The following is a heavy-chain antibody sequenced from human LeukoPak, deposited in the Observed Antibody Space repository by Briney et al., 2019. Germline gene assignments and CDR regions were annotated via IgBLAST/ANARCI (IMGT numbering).Heavy chain of an antibody. V-gene: IGHV3-20*04. Sequence: GGSLRLSCAASGFTFDDYGMSWVRHAPGKGLEWVSGINWNGGSTGYADSVKGRFTISRDNAKHSLYLQMNGLRAEDTALYYCARVRVVGAMVDAFDIWGQGTMVTVSS. CDR2: INWNGGST. CDR1: GFTFDDYG. D-gene: IGHD1-26*01. CDR3: ARVRVVGAMVDAFDI. J-gene: IGHJ3*02.